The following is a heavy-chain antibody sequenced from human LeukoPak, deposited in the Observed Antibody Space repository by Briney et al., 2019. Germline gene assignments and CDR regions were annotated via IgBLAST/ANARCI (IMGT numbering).Heavy chain of an antibody. V-gene: IGHV4-34*01. CDR2: INHSGST. CDR1: GDSFSGYY. D-gene: IGHD2/OR15-2a*01. J-gene: IGHJ6*03. CDR3: ARILARQFTSFSDSSPYTYYYMDV. Sequence: PSETLSLTCAVYGDSFSGYYWSWVRQPPGKGLEWIGEINHSGSTNYNPSLKTRGTISVDTSQNQFSLRLSSLTAADTAVYYCARILARQFTSFSDSSPYTYYYMDVWGKGTTVTVS.